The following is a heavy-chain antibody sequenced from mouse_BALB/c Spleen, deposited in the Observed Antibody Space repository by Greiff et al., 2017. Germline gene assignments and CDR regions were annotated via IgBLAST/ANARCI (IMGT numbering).Heavy chain of an antibody. D-gene: IGHD4-1*01. CDR2: IYPGDGDT. CDR3: TRGGNWDGDYAMDY. CDR1: GYAFSSSW. J-gene: IGHJ4*01. V-gene: IGHV1-82*01. Sequence: QVQLQQSGPELVKPGASVKISCKASGYAFSSSWMNWVKQRPGQGLEWIGRIYPGDGDTNYNGKFKGKATLTADKSSSTAYMQLSSLTSVDSAVYYCTRGGNWDGDYAMDYWGQGTSVTVSS.